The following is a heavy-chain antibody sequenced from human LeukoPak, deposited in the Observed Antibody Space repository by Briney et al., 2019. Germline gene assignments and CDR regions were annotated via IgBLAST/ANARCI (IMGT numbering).Heavy chain of an antibody. CDR1: GGSISSSNW. CDR2: IYHSGST. Sequence: SETLSLTCAVSGGSISSSNWWSWVRQPPGKGLEWIGEIYHSGSTNYNPSLKSRVTISVDKSKNQFSLKLSSVTAADTAVYYCARAQYAGRYYDFWSGYLAYFDYWGQGTLVTVSS. J-gene: IGHJ4*02. V-gene: IGHV4-4*02. D-gene: IGHD3-3*01. CDR3: ARAQYAGRYYDFWSGYLAYFDY.